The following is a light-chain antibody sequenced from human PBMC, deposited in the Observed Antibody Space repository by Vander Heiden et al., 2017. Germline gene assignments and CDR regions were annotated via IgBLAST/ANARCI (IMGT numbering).Light chain of an antibody. Sequence: AIRMTQSPSSFSASTGDRVTITCRASQGISSYLAWYQQKPGKAPKLLIYAASTLQRGLPSRFSGSGSGTDFTLTISCLQSEDFATYDCQQDYSYPYTFGQGTKLEIK. CDR2: AAS. J-gene: IGKJ2*01. CDR1: QGISSY. CDR3: QQDYSYPYT. V-gene: IGKV1-8*01.